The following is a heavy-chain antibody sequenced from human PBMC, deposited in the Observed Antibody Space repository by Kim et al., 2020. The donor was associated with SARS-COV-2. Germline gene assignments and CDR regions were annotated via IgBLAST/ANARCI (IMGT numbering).Heavy chain of an antibody. CDR3: ARDPFPYYYDSSGYYIWFDP. CDR2: ISSSSSYI. CDR1: GFTFSSYS. Sequence: GGFLRLSCAASGFTFSSYSMNWVRQAPGKGLEWVSSISSSSSYIYYADSVKGRFTISRDNAKNSLYLQMNSLRAEDTAVYYCARDPFPYYYDSSGYYIWFDPWGQGTLVTVSS. V-gene: IGHV3-21*01. D-gene: IGHD3-22*01. J-gene: IGHJ5*02.